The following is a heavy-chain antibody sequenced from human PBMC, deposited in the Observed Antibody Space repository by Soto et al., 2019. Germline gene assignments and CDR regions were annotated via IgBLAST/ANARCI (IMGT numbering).Heavy chain of an antibody. J-gene: IGHJ4*02. D-gene: IGHD5-12*01. Sequence: SXPTLVNPTQTLTLTCTFSGFSFTTAGVAVGWIRQTPGGALEWLTLIYYNDDRRFSPSLKTRLTITGDTPKNQVVLSLTNVDPGDTATYFCAHSDGGYEIIYFDFWGQGIPVTVSS. CDR3: AHSDGGYEIIYFDF. V-gene: IGHV2-5*01. CDR1: GFSFTTAGVA. CDR2: IYYNDDR.